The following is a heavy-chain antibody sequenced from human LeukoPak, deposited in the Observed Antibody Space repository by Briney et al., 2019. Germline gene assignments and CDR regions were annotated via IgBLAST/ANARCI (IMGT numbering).Heavy chain of an antibody. V-gene: IGHV4-39*01. Sequence: PSETLSLTCTVSVGSFHHTRHHWGWIRQPPGKGLEWLGSTFYTGSAYYNPSLQRRVTISVDSSKNQFSLRLSSVTAADTAVYYCVRRSDYWSGFIDSWGQGTLVTVSS. CDR3: VRRSDYWSGFIDS. CDR1: VGSFHHTRHH. J-gene: IGHJ5*01. D-gene: IGHD3-3*01. CDR2: TFYTGSA.